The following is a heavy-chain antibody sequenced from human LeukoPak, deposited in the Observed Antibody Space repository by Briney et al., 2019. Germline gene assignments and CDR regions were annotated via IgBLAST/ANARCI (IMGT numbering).Heavy chain of an antibody. CDR2: INPNSGGT. D-gene: IGHD6-6*01. J-gene: IGHJ5*02. CDR3: ARDLEQLGYNWFDP. CDR1: GDTFTSNG. V-gene: IGHV1-2*02. Sequence: ASAKVSCKASGDTFTSNGISWVRQAPGHGLEWMGWINPNSGGTNYAQKFQGRVTMTRDTSISTAYMELSRLRSDDTAVYYCARDLEQLGYNWFDPWGQGTLVTVSS.